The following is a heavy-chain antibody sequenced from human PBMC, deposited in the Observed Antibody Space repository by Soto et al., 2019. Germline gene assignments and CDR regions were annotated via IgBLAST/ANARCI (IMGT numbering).Heavy chain of an antibody. J-gene: IGHJ6*02. V-gene: IGHV1-18*01. CDR3: ARYYYDSSGYLDYYYYGMDV. Sequence: ASVKVSCKASGYTFTSYGISWVRQAPGQGLEWMGWISAYNGNTNYAQKLQGRVTMTTDTSTSTAYMELRSLRSDDTAVYYCARYYYDSSGYLDYYYYGMDVWGQGTTVTVSS. CDR1: GYTFTSYG. CDR2: ISAYNGNT. D-gene: IGHD3-22*01.